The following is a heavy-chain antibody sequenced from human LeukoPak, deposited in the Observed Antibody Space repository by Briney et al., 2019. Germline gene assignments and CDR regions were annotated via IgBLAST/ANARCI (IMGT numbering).Heavy chain of an antibody. D-gene: IGHD6-13*01. CDR2: ISAYNGNT. Sequence: ASVKVSCKASGYTFTSYGISWVRQAPGQGLEWMGWISAYNGNTNYAQKLQGRVTMTTDTSTSTAYMELRSLRSDDTAVYYCARDLVRIAAAGTPGVYWGQGTLVTVSS. J-gene: IGHJ4*02. CDR3: ARDLVRIAAAGTPGVY. CDR1: GYTFTSYG. V-gene: IGHV1-18*01.